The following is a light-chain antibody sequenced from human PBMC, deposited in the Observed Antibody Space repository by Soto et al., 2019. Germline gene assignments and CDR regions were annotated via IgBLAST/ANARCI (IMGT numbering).Light chain of an antibody. V-gene: IGLV2-23*01. J-gene: IGLJ1*01. CDR2: ATT. CDR1: SSDVWSYMI. Sequence: QSALTQPASVSGSPGQSVTISCTGASSDVWSYMISSWYHHHPYKVPKVSIYATTKRHSEVSDRLSGTKPGNTASLTISGLQAEDEADYYCFSFTSTHTHVFGSGTKV. CDR3: FSFTSTHTHV.